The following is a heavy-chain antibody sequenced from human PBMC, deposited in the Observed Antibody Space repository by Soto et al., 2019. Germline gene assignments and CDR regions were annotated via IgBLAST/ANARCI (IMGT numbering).Heavy chain of an antibody. CDR3: ARYTMVRGVSNLDY. CDR1: GGSISSGGYY. Sequence: SETLSLTCTVSGGSISSGGYYWSWIRQHPGKGLEWIGYIYYSGSTYYNPSLKSRVTISVDTSKNQFSLKLSSVTAADTAGYYCARYTMVRGVSNLDYWGQGTLVIVSS. CDR2: IYYSGST. V-gene: IGHV4-31*03. J-gene: IGHJ4*02. D-gene: IGHD3-10*01.